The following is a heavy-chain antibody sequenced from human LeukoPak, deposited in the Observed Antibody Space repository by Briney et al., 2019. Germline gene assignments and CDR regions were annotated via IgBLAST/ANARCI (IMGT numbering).Heavy chain of an antibody. J-gene: IGHJ4*02. CDR3: ARDQYSSGWYDY. Sequence: PGGSLRLSCEASGFTFSSYDMHWVRQAPGKGLEWVAFIRYDGSYTYYADSVKGRFTISRDNSKNTLYLQMNSLRAEDTAMYYCARDQYSSGWYDYWGQGTLVTVSS. CDR2: IRYDGSYT. D-gene: IGHD6-19*01. CDR1: GFTFSSYD. V-gene: IGHV3-30*02.